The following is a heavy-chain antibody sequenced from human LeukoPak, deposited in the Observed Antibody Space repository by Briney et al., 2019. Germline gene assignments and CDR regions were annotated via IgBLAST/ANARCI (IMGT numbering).Heavy chain of an antibody. CDR2: INHSGST. CDR1: GGSFSGYY. Sequence: SETLSLTCAVYGGSFSGYYWSWIRRPPGKGLEWIGEINHSGSTNYNPSLKSRVTISVDTSKNQFSLKLSSVTAADTAVYYCARVLRGGYCSSTSCKNPNWFDPWGQGTLVTVSS. V-gene: IGHV4-34*01. J-gene: IGHJ5*02. D-gene: IGHD2-2*01. CDR3: ARVLRGGYCSSTSCKNPNWFDP.